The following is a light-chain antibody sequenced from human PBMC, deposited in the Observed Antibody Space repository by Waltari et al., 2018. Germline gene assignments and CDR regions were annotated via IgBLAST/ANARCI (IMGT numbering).Light chain of an antibody. V-gene: IGLV2-23*01. Sequence: QSALTQPASVSGSPGQSITISCTGTSSDVGSYNLVSWYQQHPGKAPKLMNYEGSKRPSGVFNRFSCSKSGNTASLTIAGLQAEDEADYYCCSYAGSSTWVFGGGTKLTVL. CDR2: EGS. CDR3: CSYAGSSTWV. CDR1: SSDVGSYNL. J-gene: IGLJ3*02.